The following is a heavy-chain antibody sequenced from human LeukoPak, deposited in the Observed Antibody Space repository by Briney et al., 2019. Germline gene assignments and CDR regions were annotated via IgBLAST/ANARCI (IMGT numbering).Heavy chain of an antibody. CDR1: GFTFSSYW. CDR3: ARAPRGYSYGTLFDY. Sequence: GGSLRLSCAASGFTFSSYWMSWVRQAPGKGLEWVANIKQDGSEKYYVDSVKGRFTISRDNAKNSLYLQMNSLRAEDTAVYYCARAPRGYSYGTLFDYWGQGTLVTVSS. J-gene: IGHJ4*02. V-gene: IGHV3-7*01. CDR2: IKQDGSEK. D-gene: IGHD5-18*01.